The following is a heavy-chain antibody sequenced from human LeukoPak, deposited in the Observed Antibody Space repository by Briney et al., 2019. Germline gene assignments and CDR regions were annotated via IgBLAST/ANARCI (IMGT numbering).Heavy chain of an antibody. CDR3: AKDNHQSIAVASGLDY. V-gene: IGHV3-30*02. CDR2: IRNDGSNE. Sequence: GGSLRLSCAASGFIFSSYGMHWVRQAPGKGLEWVAHIRNDGSNEYYAESVKGRLTISRDNSKNTLYLQMNSLRAEDTAVYYCAKDNHQSIAVASGLDYWGQGTLVAVSS. J-gene: IGHJ4*02. D-gene: IGHD6-19*01. CDR1: GFIFSSYG.